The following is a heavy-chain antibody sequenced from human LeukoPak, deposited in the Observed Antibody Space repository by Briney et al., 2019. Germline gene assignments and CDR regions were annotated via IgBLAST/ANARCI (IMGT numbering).Heavy chain of an antibody. CDR3: AKDGGQYYDILTGXXPYWFDP. D-gene: IGHD3-9*01. CDR1: GFTFSSYA. V-gene: IGHV3-23*01. Sequence: GGSLRLSCAASGFTFSSYAMSWVRQAPGKGLEWVSAISGSGGSTYHADSGKGRFTFSRDNSKNTLYLQMNSLRAEDTAVYYCAKDGGQYYDILTGXXPYWFDP. J-gene: IGHJ5*02. CDR2: ISGSGGST.